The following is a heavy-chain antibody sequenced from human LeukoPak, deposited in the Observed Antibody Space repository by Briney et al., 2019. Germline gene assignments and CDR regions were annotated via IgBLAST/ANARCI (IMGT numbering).Heavy chain of an antibody. CDR3: ARGPSVVTAPFDY. J-gene: IGHJ4*02. CDR1: GGTFSSYA. Sequence: GSSVKVSCKASGGTFSSYAISWVRQAPGQGLEWMGGIIPIFGTANYTQKFQGRVTITTDESTSTAYMELSSLRSEDTAVYYCARGPSVVTAPFDYWGQGTLVTVSS. V-gene: IGHV1-69*05. D-gene: IGHD2-21*02. CDR2: IIPIFGTA.